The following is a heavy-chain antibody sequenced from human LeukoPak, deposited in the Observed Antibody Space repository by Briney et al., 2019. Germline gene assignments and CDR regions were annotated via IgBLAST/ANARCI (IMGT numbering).Heavy chain of an antibody. J-gene: IGHJ5*02. CDR1: GDSVSNKNAA. D-gene: IGHD1-26*01. CDR2: TYYRSEWHT. Sequence: SQTLSLTCAVSGDSVSNKNAAWNWIRQSPSRGLEWLGRTYYRSEWHTDYAFSVKGRITTNADTSKNQFSLQLGYVTPEDTAVYYRASGWALSWGQGTLVTVSS. V-gene: IGHV6-1*01. CDR3: ASGWALS.